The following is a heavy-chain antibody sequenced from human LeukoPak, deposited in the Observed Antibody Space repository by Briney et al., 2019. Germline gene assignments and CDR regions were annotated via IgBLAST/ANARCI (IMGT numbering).Heavy chain of an antibody. CDR2: ISDGGGST. Sequence: PGGSLRLSCAASGFTFSNCAMNWVRQAPRKGLEWVSTISDGGGSTDFADSVKGRFTISRDNSMNTLYLQMNSLRVEDTAVYYCAKSPGSGWSVNYFDYWGQGTLVTVSS. CDR3: AKSPGSGWSVNYFDY. CDR1: GFTFSNCA. J-gene: IGHJ4*02. D-gene: IGHD6-19*01. V-gene: IGHV3-23*01.